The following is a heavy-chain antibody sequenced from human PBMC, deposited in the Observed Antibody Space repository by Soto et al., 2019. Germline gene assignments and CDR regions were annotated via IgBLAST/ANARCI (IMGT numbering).Heavy chain of an antibody. CDR2: INHSGST. J-gene: IGHJ6*02. Sequence: SETRSLTCAVYGGSFSGYYWSWSRQPPGKGLEWIGEINHSGSTNYNPSLKSRVTISVDPSKNQFSLKLSSVTAADTAVYYCARGGILWFGESNYYYYGMDVWGQGTTVT. CDR1: GGSFSGYY. D-gene: IGHD3-10*01. CDR3: ARGGILWFGESNYYYYGMDV. V-gene: IGHV4-34*01.